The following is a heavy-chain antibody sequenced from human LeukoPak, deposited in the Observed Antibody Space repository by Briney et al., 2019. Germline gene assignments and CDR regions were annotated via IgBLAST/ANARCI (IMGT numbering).Heavy chain of an antibody. Sequence: SETLSLTCTVSGGSISSCYWSWIRQPPGKGLEWIGYIYYSGGTNYNPSLKSRVTISVDTSKNQFSLKLSSVTAADTAVYYCARTTEAHSWRTRYYDYYMDVWGKGTTVTISS. J-gene: IGHJ6*03. CDR1: GGSISSCY. CDR3: ARTTEAHSWRTRYYDYYMDV. CDR2: IYYSGGT. D-gene: IGHD6-13*01. V-gene: IGHV4-59*01.